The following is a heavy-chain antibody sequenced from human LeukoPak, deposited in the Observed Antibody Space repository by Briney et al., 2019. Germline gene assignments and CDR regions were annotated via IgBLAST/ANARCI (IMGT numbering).Heavy chain of an antibody. CDR2: IFYTGNT. CDR1: GGSITEYY. J-gene: IGHJ4*02. V-gene: IGHV4-59*01. Sequence: SETLSLTCTVSGGSITEYYWSWIRQPPGKGLEWIGYIFYTGNTNYNPSLKSRVTISVDASKNQFSLQLSSVTAADTAVYYCARVFRRGGYFDYWGQGTLVTVSS. D-gene: IGHD2-15*01. CDR3: ARVFRRGGYFDY.